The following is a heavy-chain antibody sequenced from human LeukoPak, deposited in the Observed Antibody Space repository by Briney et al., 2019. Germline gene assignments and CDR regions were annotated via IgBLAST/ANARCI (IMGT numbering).Heavy chain of an antibody. CDR3: ARGPTPSYYYGSGSYYSIDY. J-gene: IGHJ4*02. D-gene: IGHD3-10*01. CDR2: IKQDGSEK. CDR1: GFTFSSYW. V-gene: IGHV3-7*01. Sequence: GGSLRLSCAASGFTFSSYWMSWVRQAPGKGLEWVANIKQDGSEKYYVDSVKGRFTISRDNAKNSLYLQMNSLRVEDTAVYYCARGPTPSYYYGSGSYYSIDYWGQGTLVTVSS.